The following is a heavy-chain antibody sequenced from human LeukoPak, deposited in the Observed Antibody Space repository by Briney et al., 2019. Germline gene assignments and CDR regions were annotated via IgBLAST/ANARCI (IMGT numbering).Heavy chain of an antibody. CDR3: ARGGKLELLYIAFS. CDR2: INPNSGGT. J-gene: IGHJ5*02. V-gene: IGHV1-2*02. D-gene: IGHD1-7*01. CDR1: GYTFTGYY. Sequence: GASVKVSCKTSGYTFTGYYMHWVRQAPGQGLEWMGWINPNSGGTNYAQKFQGRVTMTRDTSISTAYMELSSLRSDDTAVYYCARGGKLELLYIAFSWGQGTLVTVSS.